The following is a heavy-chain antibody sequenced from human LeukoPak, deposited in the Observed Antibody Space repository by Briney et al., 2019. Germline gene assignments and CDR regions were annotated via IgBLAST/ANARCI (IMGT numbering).Heavy chain of an antibody. CDR2: IYYSGST. Sequence: PSETLSLTCTVSGGSISSGGYYWSWIRQHPGTGLEWIGYIYYSGSTYYNPSLKSRVTISVDTSKNQFSLKLSSVTAADTAVYYCARTTVVNGYGMDVWGQGTTVTASS. CDR1: GGSISSGGYY. D-gene: IGHD4-23*01. V-gene: IGHV4-31*03. J-gene: IGHJ6*02. CDR3: ARTTVVNGYGMDV.